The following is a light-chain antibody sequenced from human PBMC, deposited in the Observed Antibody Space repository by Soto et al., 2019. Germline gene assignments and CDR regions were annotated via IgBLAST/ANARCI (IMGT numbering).Light chain of an antibody. CDR3: QQYNDWPFT. Sequence: EIVMTQSPATLSVSPGERATLSCGASQSVSNNLAWYQQKPGQAPRLLIYGESTRASGIPARFSGSGSVTEFSLAILCLQAEDFALYYWQQYNDWPFTVGPGTKVDIK. V-gene: IGKV3-15*01. CDR1: QSVSNN. J-gene: IGKJ3*01. CDR2: GES.